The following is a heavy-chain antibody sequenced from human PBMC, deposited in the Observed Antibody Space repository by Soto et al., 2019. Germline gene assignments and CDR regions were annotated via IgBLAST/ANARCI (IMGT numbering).Heavy chain of an antibody. D-gene: IGHD1-26*01. CDR3: VKDAVPYNGKWDWFDS. CDR2: IGGTGSDT. Sequence: DVQLLESGGGLVQPGESLTLSCAASRFTFSDFAMSWVRQAPGKGLEWVSSIGGTGSDTYYADSVKGRFTISRDNSRKTLYLQMDNLRDEDTAVYYCVKDAVPYNGKWDWFDSWGQGTLVTVSS. J-gene: IGHJ5*01. V-gene: IGHV3-23*01. CDR1: RFTFSDFA.